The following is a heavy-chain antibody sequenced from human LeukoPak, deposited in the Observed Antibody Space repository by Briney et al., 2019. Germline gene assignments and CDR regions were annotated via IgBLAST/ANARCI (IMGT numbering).Heavy chain of an antibody. CDR3: ARADRLHGGPYLIGP. Sequence: ASVKVSCKTSGYTFTDYYLHWVRQAPGQGLEWMGWINPNSGGTSSAQKFQGRVTMTRDTSITTVYMEVSWLASDDTAIYYCARADRLHGGPYLIGPWGQGTLVTVSS. CDR2: INPNSGGT. J-gene: IGHJ5*02. D-gene: IGHD2-21*01. CDR1: GYTFTDYY. V-gene: IGHV1-2*02.